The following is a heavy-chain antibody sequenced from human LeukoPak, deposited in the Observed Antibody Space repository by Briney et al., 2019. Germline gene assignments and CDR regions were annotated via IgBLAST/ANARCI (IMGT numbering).Heavy chain of an antibody. D-gene: IGHD2-15*01. V-gene: IGHV1-2*06. CDR3: ARERYCSGGSCRKHFDY. CDR1: GYTFTGYY. CDR2: INPNSGGT. J-gene: IGHJ4*02. Sequence: ASVKVSCKASGYTFTGYYMHWVRQAPGQGLDWMGRINPNSGGTNYAQKFQGRVTMTRDTSISTAYMELSRLRSDDTAVYYCARERYCSGGSCRKHFDYWGQGTLVTVSS.